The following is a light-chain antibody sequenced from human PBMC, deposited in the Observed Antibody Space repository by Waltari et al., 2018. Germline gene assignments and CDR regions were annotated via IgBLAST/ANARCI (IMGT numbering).Light chain of an antibody. CDR1: SSNIGSNT. CDR2: PNN. CDR3: ATWDDSLNGLYV. Sequence: QSVLTQPPSASGTPGQRVTISCSGSSSNIGSNTVNWYQQLPGTAPKLLIYPNNQRPAGVPDRFSGSKSGTSASLAISGLQSEDEADYYCATWDDSLNGLYVFGAGTKVTVL. J-gene: IGLJ1*01. V-gene: IGLV1-44*01.